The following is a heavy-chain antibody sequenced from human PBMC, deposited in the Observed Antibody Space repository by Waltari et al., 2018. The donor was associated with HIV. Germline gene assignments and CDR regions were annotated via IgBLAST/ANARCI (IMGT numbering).Heavy chain of an antibody. CDR1: VYTSINFH. CDR2: RMPNSGNT. D-gene: IGHD3-22*01. CDR3: ARNSGGNGNRYFYDGLDV. Sequence: QLHPVHSGPDVKKPGSSVNISRQPYVYTSINFHVNSLRQAAAQAPGWLGWRMPNSGNTGCPNIYEDRFNMTRDVSTDTAYMEMCGLRRKDTAIYYCARNSGGNGNRYFYDGLDVWGQGTTVTV. V-gene: IGHV1-8*02. J-gene: IGHJ6*02.